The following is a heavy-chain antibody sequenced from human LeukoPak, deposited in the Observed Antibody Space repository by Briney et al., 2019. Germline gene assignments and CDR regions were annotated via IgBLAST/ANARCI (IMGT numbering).Heavy chain of an antibody. CDR3: AREGVVAAPHYYYYMDV. CDR1: GGSISSYY. J-gene: IGHJ6*03. V-gene: IGHV4-4*07. D-gene: IGHD2-15*01. Sequence: SETLSLTCTASGGSISSYYWSWIRQPAGKGLEWIGRIYTSGSTNYNPSLKSRVTMSVDTSKNQLSLKLSSVTAADTAVYYCAREGVVAAPHYYYYMDVWGKGTTVTISS. CDR2: IYTSGST.